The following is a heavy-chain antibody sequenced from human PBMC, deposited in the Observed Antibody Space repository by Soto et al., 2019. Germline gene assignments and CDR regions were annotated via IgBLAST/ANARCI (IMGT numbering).Heavy chain of an antibody. CDR1: GGSISSGDYY. J-gene: IGHJ4*02. V-gene: IGHV4-30-4*01. D-gene: IGHD3-3*01. Sequence: QVQLQESGPGLVKPSQTLSLTCTVSGGSISSGDYYWSWIRQPPGKGLEWNGYIYYSGSTYYNPSLKGRVTISVETYKIQFSLKLSSVTAADTDVYYCAREKSITIFGVVNGIPDYWCQGTLVTVSS. CDR3: AREKSITIFGVVNGIPDY. CDR2: IYYSGST.